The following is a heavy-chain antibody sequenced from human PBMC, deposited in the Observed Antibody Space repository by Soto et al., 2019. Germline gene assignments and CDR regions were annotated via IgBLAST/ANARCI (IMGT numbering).Heavy chain of an antibody. V-gene: IGHV1-2*02. D-gene: IGHD6-6*01. CDR3: AKDLTRQLAYWLDP. Sequence: ASVKVSCKASGFSFTGYYIHWLRQAPGQGLEWMGWINAHSGGTEYAQKFQGRVTLTRDASIATAYLTLTSLTSDDTALYYCAKDLTRQLAYWLDPWGQGTQVTVSS. J-gene: IGHJ5*02. CDR1: GFSFTGYY. CDR2: INAHSGGT.